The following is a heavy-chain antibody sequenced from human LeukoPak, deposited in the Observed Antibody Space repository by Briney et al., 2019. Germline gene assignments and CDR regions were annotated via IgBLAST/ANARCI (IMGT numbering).Heavy chain of an antibody. V-gene: IGHV3-23*01. CDR2: IGGSGGST. J-gene: IGHJ5*02. CDR1: GFTFSNNA. D-gene: IGHD6-13*01. CDR3: AKARIIAAAVTGWFDP. Sequence: GGSRRLSCAASGFTFSNNAMSWVRRARGKGLEWVSAIGGSGGSTLYADSVKGRFTISRDNSKNTLYLQMNSLRGEDTAVYYCAKARIIAAAVTGWFDPWGQGTLVTVSS.